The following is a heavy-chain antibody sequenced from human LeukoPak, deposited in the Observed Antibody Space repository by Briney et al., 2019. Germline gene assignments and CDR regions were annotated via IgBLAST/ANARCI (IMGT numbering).Heavy chain of an antibody. J-gene: IGHJ3*02. CDR2: INSGGDT. V-gene: IGHV3-23*01. CDR3: AREMQQSIWLAAFDI. CDR1: GFSFSSYV. Sequence: GGSLRLSCPASGFSFSSYVMSWVRQAPGKGLEWVSAINSGGDTFYTDSVKGRFTISRDNSKNTLYLQMNSLRAEDTAVYYCAREMQQSIWLAAFDIWGQGTMVTVSS. D-gene: IGHD6-13*01.